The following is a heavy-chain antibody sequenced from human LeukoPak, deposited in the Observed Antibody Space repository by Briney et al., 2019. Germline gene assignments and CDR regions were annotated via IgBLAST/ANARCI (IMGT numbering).Heavy chain of an antibody. D-gene: IGHD5-12*01. Sequence: ASETLSLTCTVSGGSISSYYWGWIRQPPGKGLEWIGSIYYSGSTYYNPSLKSRVTISVDTSKNQFSLKLSSVTAADTAVYYCARMKRGYSGYDFSYWGQGTLVTVSS. CDR3: ARMKRGYSGYDFSY. V-gene: IGHV4-39*01. CDR1: GGSISSYY. CDR2: IYYSGST. J-gene: IGHJ4*02.